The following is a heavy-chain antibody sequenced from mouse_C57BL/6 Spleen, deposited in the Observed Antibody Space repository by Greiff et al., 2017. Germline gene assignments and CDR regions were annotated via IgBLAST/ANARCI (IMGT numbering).Heavy chain of an antibody. CDR3: ARDHPTTVVANYYAMDY. V-gene: IGHV5-4*01. CDR2: ISDGGSYT. CDR1: GFTFSSYA. J-gene: IGHJ4*01. Sequence: EVQLQQSGGGLVKPGGSLKLSCAASGFTFSSYAMSWVRQTPEKRLEWVATISDGGSYTYYPDNVKGRFTISRDNAKNNLYLQMSHLKSEDTAMYYCARDHPTTVVANYYAMDYWGQGTSVTVSS. D-gene: IGHD1-1*01.